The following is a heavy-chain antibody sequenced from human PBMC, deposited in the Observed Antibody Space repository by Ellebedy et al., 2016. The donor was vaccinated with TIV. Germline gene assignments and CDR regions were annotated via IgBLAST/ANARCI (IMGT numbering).Heavy chain of an antibody. CDR1: GSTFSSYG. J-gene: IGHJ3*02. CDR2: IWYDGSNK. Sequence: PGGSLRLSCAASGSTFSSYGMHWVRQAPGKGLEWVAVIWYDGSNKYYADPVKGRFTISRDNSKNTLYLQMNSLRTEDRAVYYCVREVNVDGSGNDAFDIWGQGTMVTVSS. V-gene: IGHV3-33*01. CDR3: VREVNVDGSGNDAFDI. D-gene: IGHD3-10*01.